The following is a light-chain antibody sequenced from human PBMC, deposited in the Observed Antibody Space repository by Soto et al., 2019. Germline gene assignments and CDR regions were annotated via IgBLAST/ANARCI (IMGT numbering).Light chain of an antibody. CDR1: QSVSSSY. J-gene: IGKJ3*01. CDR2: GIS. CDR3: QHYNNWPFD. V-gene: IGKV3D-15*01. Sequence: EIVLTQSPATLSVSPGEGATLSCSASQSVSSSYLAWYQQKPGQAPRLLIYGISIRATGIPARFSASGSGTEFTLTISSLQSEDFAVYYCQHYNNWPFDFGPGTKVDIK.